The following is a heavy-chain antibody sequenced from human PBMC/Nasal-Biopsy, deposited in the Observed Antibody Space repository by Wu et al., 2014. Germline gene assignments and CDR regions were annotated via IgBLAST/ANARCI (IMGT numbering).Heavy chain of an antibody. CDR3: ARSSPVSSTVRFAMGV. V-gene: IGHV1-8*01. Sequence: VKVSCKASGYTFVNYDINWVRQAPGQGLEWIGWMNPNGGDTGYAQRFRGRVTMTRDTSKTTAYMQLNSLRADDTAVYFCARSSPVSSTVRFAMGVWGQGTTVTVSS. CDR2: MNPNGGDT. D-gene: IGHD3-10*01. J-gene: IGHJ6*01. CDR1: GYTFVNYD.